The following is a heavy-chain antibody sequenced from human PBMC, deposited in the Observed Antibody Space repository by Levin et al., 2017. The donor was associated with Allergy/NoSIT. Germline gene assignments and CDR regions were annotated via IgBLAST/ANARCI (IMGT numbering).Heavy chain of an antibody. J-gene: IGHJ4*02. CDR1: GFTFGDYA. D-gene: IGHD5-18*01. V-gene: IGHV3-49*04. CDR3: TRGGKVGYSYELYYFDY. CDR2: IRSKAYGGTT. Sequence: GESLKISCTASGFTFGDYAMSWVRQAPGKGLEWVGFIRSKAYGGTTEYAASVKGRFTISRDDSKSIAYLQMNSLKTEDTAVYYCTRGGKVGYSYELYYFDYWGQGTLVTVSS.